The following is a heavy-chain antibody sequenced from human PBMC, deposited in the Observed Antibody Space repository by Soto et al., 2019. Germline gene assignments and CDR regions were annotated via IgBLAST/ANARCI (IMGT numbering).Heavy chain of an antibody. D-gene: IGHD3-3*01. Sequence: ASVKVSCKASGYTFNSYGISWVRQATGQGLEWMGWISAYNGNTNYAQKLQGRVTMTTDTSTSTAYMELRSLRSDDTAVYYCARAFGLGDYDFWSGYYRWGQGTLVTVSS. CDR3: ARAFGLGDYDFWSGYYR. J-gene: IGHJ4*02. V-gene: IGHV1-18*01. CDR1: GYTFNSYG. CDR2: ISAYNGNT.